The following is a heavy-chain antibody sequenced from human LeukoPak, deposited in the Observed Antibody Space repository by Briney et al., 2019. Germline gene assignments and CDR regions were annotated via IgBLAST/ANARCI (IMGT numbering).Heavy chain of an antibody. Sequence: SETLSLTCTVSGGSISSYYWSWIRQPPGKGLEWIGYIYYTGNTNYNPSLKSRVTISVDTSKNQFSLKLSSVTAADTAVYYCVRDRLQLQSWGQGTLVTVSS. CDR2: IYYTGNT. J-gene: IGHJ5*02. CDR3: VRDRLQLQS. D-gene: IGHD1-1*01. CDR1: GGSISSYY. V-gene: IGHV4-59*01.